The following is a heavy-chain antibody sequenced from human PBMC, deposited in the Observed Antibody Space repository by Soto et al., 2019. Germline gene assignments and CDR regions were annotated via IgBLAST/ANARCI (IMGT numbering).Heavy chain of an antibody. CDR3: ARGGLGDYDDDAFDI. CDR2: ISAYNGNT. Sequence: QVQLVQSGAEVKKPGASVKVSCKASGYTFTSYGISWVRQAPGQGLEWMGWISAYNGNTNYAQKHQGRVTMTTDTAPSTAYMKLGSLRSDDTAVYYCARGGLGDYDDDAFDIWGQGTMVTVSS. CDR1: GYTFTSYG. J-gene: IGHJ3*02. D-gene: IGHD4-17*01. V-gene: IGHV1-18*01.